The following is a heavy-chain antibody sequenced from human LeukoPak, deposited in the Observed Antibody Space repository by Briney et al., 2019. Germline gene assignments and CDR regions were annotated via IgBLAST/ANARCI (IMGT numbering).Heavy chain of an antibody. V-gene: IGHV4-34*01. D-gene: IGHD6-19*01. Sequence: SETLSLTCAVYGGSFSAYSWSWIRQPPGKGLEWIGYIYYSGSTYYNPSLKSRVTISVDTSKNQFSLKLSSVTAADTAVYYCAREVGQWLVPYYFDYWGQGTLVTVSS. CDR1: GGSFSAYS. CDR3: AREVGQWLVPYYFDY. CDR2: IYYSGST. J-gene: IGHJ4*02.